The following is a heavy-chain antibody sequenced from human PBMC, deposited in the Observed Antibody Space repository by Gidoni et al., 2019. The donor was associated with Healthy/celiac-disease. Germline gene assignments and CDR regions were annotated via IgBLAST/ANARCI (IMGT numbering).Heavy chain of an antibody. CDR1: GFTFSRYW. CDR3: ARGVDTAMVRTNWFDP. Sequence: EVQLVESGGGLVQPGGSLRLSCAASGFTFSRYWMSWVRQAPGKGLEWVANIKQDGSEKYYVDSVKGRFTISRDNAKNSLYLKMNSLRAEDTAVYYCARGVDTAMVRTNWFDPWGQGTLVTVSS. V-gene: IGHV3-7*01. CDR2: IKQDGSEK. J-gene: IGHJ5*02. D-gene: IGHD5-18*01.